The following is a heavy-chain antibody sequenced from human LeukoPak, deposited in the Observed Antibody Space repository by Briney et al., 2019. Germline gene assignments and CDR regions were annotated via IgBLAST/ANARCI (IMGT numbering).Heavy chain of an antibody. CDR3: AREYASWGSRYFDY. Sequence: SVKVSCKASGGTLSSYAISWVRQAPGQGLEWMGGIIPIFGTANYAQKFQGRVTITADKSTSTAYMELSSLRSEDTAVYYCAREYASWGSRYFDYWGQGTLVTVSS. J-gene: IGHJ4*02. CDR2: IIPIFGTA. D-gene: IGHD7-27*01. CDR1: GGTLSSYA. V-gene: IGHV1-69*06.